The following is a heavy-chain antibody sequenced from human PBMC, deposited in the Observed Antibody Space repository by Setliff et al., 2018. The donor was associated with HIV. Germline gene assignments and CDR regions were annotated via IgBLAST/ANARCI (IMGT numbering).Heavy chain of an antibody. V-gene: IGHV4-59*11. J-gene: IGHJ6*02. D-gene: IGHD3-10*01. CDR2: MYFSGNA. Sequence: SETLSLTCSVSGGSISSHYWNWTRQAPGKGLEWIGTMYFSGNARISPFFKSRVTISVDTSKNQLSLNLTSVTAADTAVYYCARVETTVRGATYAMDVWGQGTTVTVSS. CDR3: ARVETTVRGATYAMDV. CDR1: GGSISSHY.